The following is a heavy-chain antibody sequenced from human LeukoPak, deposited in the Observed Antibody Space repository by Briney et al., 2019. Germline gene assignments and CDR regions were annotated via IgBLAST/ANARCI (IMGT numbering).Heavy chain of an antibody. CDR2: IKQDGSEE. Sequence: PGGSLRLSCAASGFTFSSYWMSWVRQAPGKGLEWVANIKQDGSEEYYVDSVKGRFTISRDNAKNSLYLQMNSLRAEDTAVYYCARDPGYSSSWYVSWGQGTLVTVSS. CDR1: GFTFSSYW. J-gene: IGHJ4*02. V-gene: IGHV3-7*01. CDR3: ARDPGYSSSWYVS. D-gene: IGHD6-13*01.